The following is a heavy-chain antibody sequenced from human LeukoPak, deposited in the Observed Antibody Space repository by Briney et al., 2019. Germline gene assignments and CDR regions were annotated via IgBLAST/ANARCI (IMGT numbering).Heavy chain of an antibody. J-gene: IGHJ4*02. V-gene: IGHV3-30*18. D-gene: IGHD6-19*01. Sequence: GGSLRLSCAASGFTFSSYGMHWVRQAPGKGLEWVAVMSYDGSNKYYADSVKGRFTISRDNSKNTLYLQMNSLRAEDTAVYYCAKTLGQWLVQRGTFDYWGQGTLVTVSS. CDR2: MSYDGSNK. CDR1: GFTFSSYG. CDR3: AKTLGQWLVQRGTFDY.